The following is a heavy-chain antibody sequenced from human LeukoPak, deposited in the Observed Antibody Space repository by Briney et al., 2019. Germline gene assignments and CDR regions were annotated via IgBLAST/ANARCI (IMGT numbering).Heavy chain of an antibody. J-gene: IGHJ6*02. Sequence: GGSLRLSCAASGFTFSSYAMHWVRQAPGKGLEWVAVISYDGSNKYYADSVKGRFTISRDNSKNTLYLQMNSLRAEDMAVYYCARDQYDFWSGYLYYYYYGMDVWGQGTTVTVSS. CDR1: GFTFSSYA. CDR3: ARDQYDFWSGYLYYYYYGMDV. V-gene: IGHV3-30-3*01. CDR2: ISYDGSNK. D-gene: IGHD3-3*01.